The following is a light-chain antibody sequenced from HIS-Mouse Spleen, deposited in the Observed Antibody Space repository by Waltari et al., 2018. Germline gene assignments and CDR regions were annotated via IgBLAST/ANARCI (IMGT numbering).Light chain of an antibody. CDR2: NVS. CDR1: SSDVGGYNY. Sequence: QSALTQPASVSGSPGQSITISCTGTSSDVGGYNYVSWYQQHPGKAPKLMIYNVSNRPSGVSIRFSGSKSGNTAPLTISGLQAEDEANYYCSSYTSSSTWVFGGGPKLTVL. V-gene: IGLV2-14*03. CDR3: SSYTSSSTWV. J-gene: IGLJ3*02.